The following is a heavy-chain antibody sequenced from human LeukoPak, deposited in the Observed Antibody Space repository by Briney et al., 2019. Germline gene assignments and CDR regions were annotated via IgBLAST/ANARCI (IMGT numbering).Heavy chain of an antibody. CDR2: IYTSGST. V-gene: IGHV4-4*07. J-gene: IGHJ4*02. CDR1: GGSISSYY. CDR3: TSEGGMVES. D-gene: IGHD1-26*01. Sequence: NPSETLSLGCTVSGGSISSYYWSWIRQPAGKGLEWIGRIYTSGSTNYNPSLKSRVTMSVDTSKNQFSLELSSVTAAGIAVYYCTSEGGMVESWGQGTLVTVSS.